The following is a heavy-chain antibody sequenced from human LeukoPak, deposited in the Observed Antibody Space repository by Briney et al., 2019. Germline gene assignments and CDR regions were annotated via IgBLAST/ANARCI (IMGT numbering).Heavy chain of an antibody. D-gene: IGHD3-22*01. CDR1: GYTFTGYY. CDR2: INPNSGGT. CDR3: ARGEYYDRSVYCFD. V-gene: IGHV1-2*02. Sequence: GASGKVSCKASGYTFTGYYMHWVRQAPGQGLEWMGWINPNSGGTNYVQRFQGRVTMTRDTSISTAYMELSRLRSDDTAVYYCARGEYYDRSVYCFDWGQGTLVAVSS. J-gene: IGHJ4*02.